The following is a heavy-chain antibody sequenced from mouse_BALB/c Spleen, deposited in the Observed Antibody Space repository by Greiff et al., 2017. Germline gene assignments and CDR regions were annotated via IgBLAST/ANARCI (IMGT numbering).Heavy chain of an antibody. Sequence: EVKLVESGPSLVKPSQTLSLTCSVTGDSITSGYWNWIRKFPGNKLEYMGYISYSGSTYYNPSLKSRISITRDTSKNQYYLQLNSVTTEDTATYYCARYRGVIYDGYYEGDYYAMDYWGQGTSVTVSS. CDR2: ISYSGST. V-gene: IGHV3-8*02. D-gene: IGHD2-3*01. CDR1: GDSITSGY. J-gene: IGHJ4*01. CDR3: ARYRGVIYDGYYEGDYYAMDY.